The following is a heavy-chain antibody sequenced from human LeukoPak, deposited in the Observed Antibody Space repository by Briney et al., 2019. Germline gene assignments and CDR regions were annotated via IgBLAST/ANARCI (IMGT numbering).Heavy chain of an antibody. CDR3: ARESISGHRDFDY. Sequence: GGSLRLSCAASGFTFSGYSMNWVRQAPGKGLEWLSYISSGSRTIYYADSVKGQFTVPRDNAKNSLYLQMNSLRAEDTAVYYCARESISGHRDFDYWGQGALVTVSS. D-gene: IGHD1-26*01. CDR1: GFTFSGYS. V-gene: IGHV3-48*01. CDR2: ISSGSRTI. J-gene: IGHJ4*02.